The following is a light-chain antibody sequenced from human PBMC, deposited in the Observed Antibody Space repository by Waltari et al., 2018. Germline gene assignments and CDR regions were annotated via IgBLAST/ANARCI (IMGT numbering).Light chain of an antibody. CDR2: WAS. Sequence: DIVMTQSPDSLAVSLGGRATINCKSSQSVLYSSNHKNSLAWYQQKPGQPPKFLIHWASTRESGVPDRFSGSGSGTDFTLTISSLQAEDVAVYYCQQFYSTPLTFGGGTKVEIK. J-gene: IGKJ4*01. CDR3: QQFYSTPLT. V-gene: IGKV4-1*01. CDR1: QSVLYSSNHKNS.